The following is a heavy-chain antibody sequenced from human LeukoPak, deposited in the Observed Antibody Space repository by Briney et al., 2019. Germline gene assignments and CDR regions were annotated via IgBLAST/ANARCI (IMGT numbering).Heavy chain of an antibody. CDR3: ARLSYDGSGYRPDY. CDR2: IHYSGTT. Sequence: SETLSLTCTVSGGSLSSYYWIWIRQPPGKGLEWIGWIHYSGTTNYNPSLKSRVTISLDTSKSQFSLRLISVTAADTAVYYCARLSYDGSGYRPDYWGQGTLVTVSS. V-gene: IGHV4-59*08. CDR1: GGSLSSYY. J-gene: IGHJ4*02. D-gene: IGHD3-22*01.